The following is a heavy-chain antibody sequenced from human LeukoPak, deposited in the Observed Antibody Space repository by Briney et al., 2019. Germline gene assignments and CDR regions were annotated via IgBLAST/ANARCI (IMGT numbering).Heavy chain of an antibody. D-gene: IGHD3-10*01. V-gene: IGHV4-31*03. J-gene: IGHJ3*01. CDR1: GGSISSGTYY. Sequence: SETLSLTCTVSGGSISSGTYYWSWIRQHPGKGLEWIGYIYYSGSTYYSPSLKSRVSISVDTSKNQFSLNLNFVTAADTAVYYCATYGSGSRAFDVWGQGTMVTVSS. CDR2: IYYSGST. CDR3: ATYGSGSRAFDV.